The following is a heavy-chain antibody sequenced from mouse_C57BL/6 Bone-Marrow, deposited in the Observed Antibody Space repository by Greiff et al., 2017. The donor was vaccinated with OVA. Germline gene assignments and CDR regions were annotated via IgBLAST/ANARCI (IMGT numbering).Heavy chain of an antibody. CDR1: GYTFTSYW. CDR2: IYPSDSET. J-gene: IGHJ4*01. Sequence: QVQLQQSGAELVRPGSSVKLSCKASGYTFTSYWMDWVKQRPGQGLEWIGNIYPSDSETHYNQKFKDKATLTVDKSSSTAYMQLSSLTSEDSAVYYCARGDYGSPYAMDYWGQGTSVTVSS. D-gene: IGHD1-1*01. V-gene: IGHV1-61*01. CDR3: ARGDYGSPYAMDY.